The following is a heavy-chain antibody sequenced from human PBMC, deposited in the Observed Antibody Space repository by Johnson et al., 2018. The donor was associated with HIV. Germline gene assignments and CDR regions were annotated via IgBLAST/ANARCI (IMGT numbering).Heavy chain of an antibody. J-gene: IGHJ3*02. V-gene: IGHV3-66*01. D-gene: IGHD2-15*01. Sequence: VQLVESGGGVVRPGGSLRLSCAASGFTVSSYYMSWVRQAPGKGLEWVSVLFSGGSIYFADSVQGRFTISRDNAKNSLYLQVNSLRAVDTAVYYCARACSAAHCYSAQAFDIWGQGTMVTVSS. CDR2: LFSGGSI. CDR3: ARACSAAHCYSAQAFDI. CDR1: GFTVSSYY.